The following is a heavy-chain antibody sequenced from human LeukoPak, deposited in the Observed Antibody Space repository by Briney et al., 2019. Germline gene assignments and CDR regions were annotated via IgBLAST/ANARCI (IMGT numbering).Heavy chain of an antibody. D-gene: IGHD3-3*01. CDR3: ARLALESRGLRFLEWLPQIVDY. CDR1: GGSISSSSYY. CDR2: IYYSGST. V-gene: IGHV4-39*01. J-gene: IGHJ4*02. Sequence: SETLSLTCTVSGGSISSSSYYWGWIRQPPGQGLEWIGSIYYSGSTYYNPSLKSRVTISVDTSKNQFSLKLSSVTAADTAVYYCARLALESRGLRFLEWLPQIVDYWGQGTLVTVSS.